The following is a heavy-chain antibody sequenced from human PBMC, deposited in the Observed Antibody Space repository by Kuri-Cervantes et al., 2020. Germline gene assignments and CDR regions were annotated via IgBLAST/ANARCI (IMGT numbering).Heavy chain of an antibody. CDR2: ISYDGSNK. V-gene: IGHV3-30-3*01. CDR1: GFTFSSYA. D-gene: IGHD3-9*01. J-gene: IGHJ3*02. CDR3: AKEHLAQNTPPYYDILTSYGDDAFDI. Sequence: GGSLRLSCAASGFTFSSYAMHWVRQAPGKGLEWVAVISYDGSNKYYAYSVKGRFTISRDNSKNALYLQMNSLSAEDTALYYCAKEHLAQNTPPYYDILTSYGDDAFDIWGQGTMVTVSS.